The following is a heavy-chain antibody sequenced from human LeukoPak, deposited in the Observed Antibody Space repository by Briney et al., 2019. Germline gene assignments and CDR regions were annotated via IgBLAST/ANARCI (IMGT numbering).Heavy chain of an antibody. J-gene: IGHJ4*02. CDR1: GFTFSSYS. CDR2: ISSSSSTI. CDR3: ARVAGSGSSPVDY. D-gene: IGHD3-10*01. V-gene: IGHV3-48*04. Sequence: PGGSLRLSCAASGFTFSSYSMNWVRQAPGKGLEWVSYISSSSSTIYYADSVKGRFTISRDNAKNSLYLQMNSLRAEDTAVYYCARVAGSGSSPVDYWGQGTLVTVSS.